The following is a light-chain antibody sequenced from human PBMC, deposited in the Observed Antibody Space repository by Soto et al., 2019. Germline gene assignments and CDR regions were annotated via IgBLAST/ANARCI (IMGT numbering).Light chain of an antibody. V-gene: IGKV3D-20*02. Sequence: DTVLTQSPGTLSXXXXXXXXXXXXASQSVNSRYIAWYQVKPGQAPRLLIYEASSRATGIPDRFSGGGSGTDFTLTISSLEPEDFAVYYCQQRSDWPSTFGQGTRLEIK. CDR2: EAS. CDR1: QSVNSRY. CDR3: QQRSDWPST. J-gene: IGKJ5*01.